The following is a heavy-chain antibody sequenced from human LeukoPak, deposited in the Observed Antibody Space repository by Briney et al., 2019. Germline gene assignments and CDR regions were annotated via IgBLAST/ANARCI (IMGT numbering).Heavy chain of an antibody. D-gene: IGHD1-26*01. Sequence: KPGGSLRLSCAASGFTFIDAWMSWVRQAPGKGLEWVGRSKSKSAGGTIDYAAPVKGRFTVSGDDSKNAFFLQMNSLRAEDTAVYYCTTDLGIQILPLFAHWGQGIMVTVAS. CDR2: SKSKSAGGTI. CDR3: TTDLGIQILPLFAH. J-gene: IGHJ1*01. V-gene: IGHV3-15*01. CDR1: GFTFIDAW.